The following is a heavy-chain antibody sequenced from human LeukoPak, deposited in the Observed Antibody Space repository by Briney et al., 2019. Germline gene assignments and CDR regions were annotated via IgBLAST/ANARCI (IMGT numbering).Heavy chain of an antibody. CDR1: GFTFSSYE. Sequence: GGSLRLSCAASGFTFSSYEMNWVRQAPGKGLEWVSYISSSGSTIYYADSVRGRFTISRDNANNSLSLQMNSLRAEDTAVYYCARDSVVAAGIDAGDYFDYWGQGTLVTVSS. V-gene: IGHV3-48*03. J-gene: IGHJ4*02. CDR2: ISSSGSTI. D-gene: IGHD6-13*01. CDR3: ARDSVVAAGIDAGDYFDY.